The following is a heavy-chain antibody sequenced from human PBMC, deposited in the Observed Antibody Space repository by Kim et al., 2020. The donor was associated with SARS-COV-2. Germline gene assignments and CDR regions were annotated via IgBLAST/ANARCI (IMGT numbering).Heavy chain of an antibody. CDR1: GFTFSSYW. V-gene: IGHV3-74*01. D-gene: IGHD3-3*01. CDR3: ARLGDFWSGYSNWYFDL. J-gene: IGHJ2*01. Sequence: GGSLRLSCAASGFTFSSYWMHWVRQAPGKGLVWVSRINSDGSSTSYADSVKGRFTISRDNAKNTLYLQMNSLRAEDTAVYYCARLGDFWSGYSNWYFDLWGRGTLVTVSS. CDR2: INSDGSST.